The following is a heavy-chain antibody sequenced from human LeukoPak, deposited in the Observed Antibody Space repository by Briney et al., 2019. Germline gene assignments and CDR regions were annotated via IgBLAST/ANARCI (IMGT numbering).Heavy chain of an antibody. V-gene: IGHV4-38-2*02. D-gene: IGHD6-19*01. CDR1: GYSISSGYY. CDR3: ARRGRYSSGWYGGNWFDP. Sequence: PSETLSLTCTLSGYSISSGYYWGWIRQPPGKGLEWIASMFHSGSTYYNPSLKSRVTISVDTSKNQFSLKLSSMTGADTAVYYCARRGRYSSGWYGGNWFDPWGQGTLVTVSS. CDR2: MFHSGST. J-gene: IGHJ5*02.